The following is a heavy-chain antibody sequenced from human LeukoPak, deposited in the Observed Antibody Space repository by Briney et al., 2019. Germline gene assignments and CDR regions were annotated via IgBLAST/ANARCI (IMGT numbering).Heavy chain of an antibody. CDR1: GYTFTGYY. CDR3: ARDRTAYDYIWGSYRHFDY. Sequence: GASVKVSCKASGYTFTGYYMHWVRQAPGQGLEWMGGIIPIFGTANYAQRFQGRVTITADESTSTAYMELSSLRSEDTAVYYCARDRTAYDYIWGSYRHFDYWGQGTLVTVSS. V-gene: IGHV1-69*13. D-gene: IGHD3-16*02. CDR2: IIPIFGTA. J-gene: IGHJ4*02.